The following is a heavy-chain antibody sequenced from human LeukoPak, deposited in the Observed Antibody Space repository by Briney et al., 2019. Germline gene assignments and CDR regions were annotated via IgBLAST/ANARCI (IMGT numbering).Heavy chain of an antibody. CDR1: GYSISSGYY. CDR2: IYHSGST. Sequence: SETLSLTCAVSGYSISSGYYWGWIRQPAGKGLEWIGSIYHSGSTYYNPSLKSRVTISVDTSKNQFSLKLSSVTAADTAVYYCARRVDEIFWSGYYTRYGWFDPWGQGTLVTVSS. CDR3: ARRVDEIFWSGYYTRYGWFDP. V-gene: IGHV4-38-2*01. D-gene: IGHD3-3*01. J-gene: IGHJ5*02.